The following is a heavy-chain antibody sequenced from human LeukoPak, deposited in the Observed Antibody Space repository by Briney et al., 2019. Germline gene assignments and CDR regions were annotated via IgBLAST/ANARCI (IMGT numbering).Heavy chain of an antibody. J-gene: IGHJ4*02. Sequence: GGSLRLSCAASGFTLSSYAMSWVRQAPGKGLEWVSGISGGGGSTYYADSVKGRFTMSRDNSKNTLYLQMNGLRAEDTAVYCCVKGSTSWYAGPSDYWGQGTLVTVSS. V-gene: IGHV3-23*01. D-gene: IGHD6-13*01. CDR2: ISGGGGST. CDR3: VKGSTSWYAGPSDY. CDR1: GFTLSSYA.